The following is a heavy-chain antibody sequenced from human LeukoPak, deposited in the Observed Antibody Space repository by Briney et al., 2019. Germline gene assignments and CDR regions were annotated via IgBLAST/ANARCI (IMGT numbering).Heavy chain of an antibody. D-gene: IGHD4-17*01. CDR1: GGSFSGYY. Sequence: SETLSLTCAVYGGSFSGYYWSWIRQPPGKGLEWIGEINHSGSTNYNPSLKSRVTISVDTSKNQFSLKLSSVTAADTAVYYCARGDGAVTTGTFYYYYGMDVWGKGTTVIVSS. J-gene: IGHJ6*04. V-gene: IGHV4-34*01. CDR3: ARGDGAVTTGTFYYYYGMDV. CDR2: INHSGST.